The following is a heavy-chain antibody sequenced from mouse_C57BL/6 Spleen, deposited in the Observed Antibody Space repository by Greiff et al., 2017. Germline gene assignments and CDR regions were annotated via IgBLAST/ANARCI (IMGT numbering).Heavy chain of an antibody. J-gene: IGHJ3*01. CDR2: IHPNSGST. CDR3: ARDGGFYDLSWFAY. D-gene: IGHD2-3*01. Sequence: QVQLQQPGAELVKPGASVKLSCKASGYTFTSYWMHWVKQRPGQGLEWIGMIHPNSGSTNYNEKFKSKATLTVDKSSSTAYMQLSSLTSEDSAVYYCARDGGFYDLSWFAYWGQGTLVTVSA. V-gene: IGHV1-64*01. CDR1: GYTFTSYW.